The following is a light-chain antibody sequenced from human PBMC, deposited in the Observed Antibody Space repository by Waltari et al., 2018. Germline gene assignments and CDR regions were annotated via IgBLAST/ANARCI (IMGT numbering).Light chain of an antibody. J-gene: IGLJ3*02. CDR1: SRHVGGYKY. V-gene: IGLV2-14*01. CDR2: EVS. Sequence: QSALTQPASVSGSPGQSINISCTGTSRHVGGYKYVSCYHQHPGNAPNLMTYEVSNRPSGMSSRFSGSKSGNVASLTISGLQAEDEADYYCSSYASSSTLWVFGGGTQLTVL. CDR3: SSYASSSTLWV.